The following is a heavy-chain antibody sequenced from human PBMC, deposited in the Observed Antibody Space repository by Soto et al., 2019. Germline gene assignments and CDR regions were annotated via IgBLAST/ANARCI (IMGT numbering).Heavy chain of an antibody. D-gene: IGHD3-3*01. CDR3: ARGSYGITIFGVVIRPGTWFDP. CDR1: GGSFSGCY. Sequence: PSHTLSLTCAVYGGSFSGCYWRWIRQPLGKGLEWIGEINHSGSTNYNPSLKSRVTISVDTSKNQFSLKLSSVTAADKAVYYCARGSYGITIFGVVIRPGTWFDPWGQGTLGNVS. V-gene: IGHV4-34*01. J-gene: IGHJ5*02. CDR2: INHSGST.